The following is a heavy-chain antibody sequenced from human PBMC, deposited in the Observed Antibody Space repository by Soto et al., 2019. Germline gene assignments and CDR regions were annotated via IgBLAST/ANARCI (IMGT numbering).Heavy chain of an antibody. V-gene: IGHV3-23*01. CDR1: GFPFDNYA. Sequence: SLRLSCEASGFPFDNYAMSWVRQAPGKGLEWVSAISGGSPKEFYAESVKGRFTISRDNSKNTLFLEMNSLRADDAALYYCAKDFSRDSFSQKPSCGGGCYTLDSWGQGTQVTVSS. CDR2: ISGGSPKE. D-gene: IGHD2-21*02. CDR3: AKDFSRDSFSQKPSCGGGCYTLDS. J-gene: IGHJ4*02.